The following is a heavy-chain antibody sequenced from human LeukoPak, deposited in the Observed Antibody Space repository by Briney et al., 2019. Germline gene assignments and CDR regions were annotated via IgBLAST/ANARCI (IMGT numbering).Heavy chain of an antibody. CDR2: IWYDGSNK. Sequence: GGSLRLSCAASGFTFSSYAMSWVRQAPCKGLEWVAVIWYDGSNKYYADSVKGRFTISRDNSKNTLYLQMNSLRAEDTAVYYCARDSYCSGGSCFDYWGQGTLVAVSS. J-gene: IGHJ4*02. V-gene: IGHV3-33*08. D-gene: IGHD2-15*01. CDR1: GFTFSSYA. CDR3: ARDSYCSGGSCFDY.